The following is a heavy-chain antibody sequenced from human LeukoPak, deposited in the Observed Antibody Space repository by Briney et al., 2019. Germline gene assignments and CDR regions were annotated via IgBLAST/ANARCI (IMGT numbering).Heavy chain of an antibody. CDR1: GYTFTGYY. V-gene: IGHV1-2*02. CDR3: AREFVVVVAAHWGYYYYGMDV. CDR2: INPNSGGT. J-gene: IGHJ6*02. D-gene: IGHD2-15*01. Sequence: ASVKVSCKASGYTFTGYYMHWVRQAPGQGLEWMGWINPNSGGTNYAQKFQGRVTMTRDTSISTAYMELSSLRSEDTAVYYCAREFVVVVAAHWGYYYYGMDVWGQGTTVTVSS.